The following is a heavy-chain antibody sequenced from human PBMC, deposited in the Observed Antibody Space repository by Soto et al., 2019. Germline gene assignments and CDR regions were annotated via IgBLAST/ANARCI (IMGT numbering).Heavy chain of an antibody. CDR3: AKDTSSSPYYMDV. V-gene: IGHV3-23*01. D-gene: IGHD2-2*01. Sequence: EVQVLESGGGSVQPGGSLRLSCAASGFTFSNFAMSWVRHAPGKGLEWVSEITGSTGTTYYADSVKGRFIISRDNSKNTVHLQRNSLKAEDTAVYSCAKDTSSSPYYMDVWGKGTTVTVSS. J-gene: IGHJ6*03. CDR1: GFTFSNFA. CDR2: ITGSTGTT.